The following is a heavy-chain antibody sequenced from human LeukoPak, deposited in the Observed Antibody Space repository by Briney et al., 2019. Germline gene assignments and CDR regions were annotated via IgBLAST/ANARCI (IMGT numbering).Heavy chain of an antibody. CDR2: INTDGSAT. CDR1: GFTFKNYW. Sequence: GGSLRLSCAASGFTFKNYWMHWVRQTPGKGLVWIARINTDGSATNYADFVKGRITISRDNAKNTLYLQMNSLRAEDTAVYYCASGKVAAAGRDYWGQGTLVTVSS. D-gene: IGHD6-13*01. CDR3: ASGKVAAAGRDY. J-gene: IGHJ4*02. V-gene: IGHV3-74*01.